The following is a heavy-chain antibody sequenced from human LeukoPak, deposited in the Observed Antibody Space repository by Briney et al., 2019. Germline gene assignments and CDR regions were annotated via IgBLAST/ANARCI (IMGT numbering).Heavy chain of an antibody. Sequence: SQTLSLTCAVSGGSISSGGYSWSWIRQPPGEGLEWIGYIYHSGSTYYNPSLKSRVTISVDRSKNQFSLKLSSVTAADTAVYYCARVAGIEGDYYFDYWGQGTLVTVSS. D-gene: IGHD2-21*02. J-gene: IGHJ4*02. V-gene: IGHV4-30-2*01. CDR1: GGSISSGGYS. CDR3: ARVAGIEGDYYFDY. CDR2: IYHSGST.